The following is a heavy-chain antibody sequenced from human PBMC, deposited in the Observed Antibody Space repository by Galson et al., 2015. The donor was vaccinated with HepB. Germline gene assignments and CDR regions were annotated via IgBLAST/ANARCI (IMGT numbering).Heavy chain of an antibody. CDR3: ARDTPFRTWDMVRGVIMSLNLPDY. Sequence: SVKVSCKASGYTFTSYAMNWVRQAPGQGLEWMGWINTNTGNPTYAQGFTGRFVFSLDTSVSTAYLQISSLKAEDTAVYYCARDTPFRTWDMVRGVIMSLNLPDYWGQGTLVTVSS. D-gene: IGHD3-10*01. CDR2: INTNTGNP. J-gene: IGHJ4*02. V-gene: IGHV7-4-1*02. CDR1: GYTFTSYA.